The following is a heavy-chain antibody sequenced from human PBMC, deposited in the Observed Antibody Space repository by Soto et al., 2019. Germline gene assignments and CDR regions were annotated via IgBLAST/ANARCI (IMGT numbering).Heavy chain of an antibody. CDR1: GGTSRNYV. D-gene: IGHD6-19*01. Sequence: GSSVKVSCKDSGGTSRNYVISWVRQAPGQGLEWMGGIIPIFGTANYAQKFQGRVTITADESTSTAYMELSSLRSEDTAVYYCARDLGGWPDYWGQGTLVTVSS. CDR2: IIPIFGTA. J-gene: IGHJ4*02. V-gene: IGHV1-69*13. CDR3: ARDLGGWPDY.